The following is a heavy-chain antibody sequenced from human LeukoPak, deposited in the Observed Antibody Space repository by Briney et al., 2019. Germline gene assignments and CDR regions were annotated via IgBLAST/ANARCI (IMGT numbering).Heavy chain of an antibody. CDR2: ISYDGSNK. J-gene: IGHJ4*02. CDR3: ARGTSVATIGNYFDY. Sequence: GGSLRLSCAASGFTFSDYYMSWIRQAPGKGLEWVAVISYDGSNKYYADSVKGRFTISRDNSKNTLYLQMNSLRAEDTAVYSCARGTSVATIGNYFDYWGQGTLVTVSS. D-gene: IGHD5-12*01. CDR1: GFTFSDYY. V-gene: IGHV3-30-3*01.